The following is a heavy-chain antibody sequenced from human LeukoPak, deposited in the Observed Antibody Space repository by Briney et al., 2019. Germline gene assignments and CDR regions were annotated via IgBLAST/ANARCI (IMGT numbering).Heavy chain of an antibody. D-gene: IGHD3-22*01. J-gene: IGHJ4*02. CDR1: GGSISSSSYY. V-gene: IGHV4-39*01. CDR3: PRLNYYYDSSGYYPSSPFDY. Sequence: PSETLSLTCTVSGGSISSSSYYWGWIRQPPGKGLEWIVSIDYSGSTYYNPSLKSRVTIAVDTSKNQFTLKLSSVTAADTAVYYCPRLNYYYDSSGYYPSSPFDYWGQGTLVTVSS. CDR2: IDYSGST.